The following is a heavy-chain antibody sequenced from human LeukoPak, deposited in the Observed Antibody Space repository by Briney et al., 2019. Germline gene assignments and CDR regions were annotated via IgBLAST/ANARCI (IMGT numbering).Heavy chain of an antibody. CDR1: GFTFSSYS. CDR3: ARDWGNYYGSRATDYYYGMDV. V-gene: IGHV3-21*01. J-gene: IGHJ6*02. CDR2: ISSSSSYI. Sequence: PGGSLRLSCAASGFTFSSYSMNLVRQAPGKGLEWVSSISSSSSYIYYADSVKGRFTISRDNAKNSLYLQMNSLRAEDTAVYYCARDWGNYYGSRATDYYYGMDVWGQGTTVTVSS. D-gene: IGHD3-10*01.